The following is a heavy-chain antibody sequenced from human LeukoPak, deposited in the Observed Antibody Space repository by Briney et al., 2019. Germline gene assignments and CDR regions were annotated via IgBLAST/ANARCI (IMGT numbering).Heavy chain of an antibody. CDR1: GFTFDDYT. V-gene: IGHV3-43*01. CDR2: ISWDGGST. Sequence: QSGGSLRLSCAASGFTFDDYTMHWVRQAPGKGLEWVSLISWDGGSTYYADSVKGRFTISRGNSKNSLYLQMNSLRTEDTALYYCAKDQGEGYDLDWGYYFDYWGQGTLVTVSS. D-gene: IGHD3/OR15-3a*01. J-gene: IGHJ4*02. CDR3: AKDQGEGYDLDWGYYFDY.